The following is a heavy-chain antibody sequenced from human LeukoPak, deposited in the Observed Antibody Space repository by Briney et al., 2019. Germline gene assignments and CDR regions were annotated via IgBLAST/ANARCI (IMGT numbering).Heavy chain of an antibody. Sequence: PGGSLRLSCAASGFTFSSYAMSWVRQAPGKGLEWVSAISGSGGSTYYADSVKGRFTISRDNSKNTLYLQMNSLRSEDTAVYYCEKAAGYGDYGNYWGQGTLVTVSS. J-gene: IGHJ4*02. CDR1: GFTFSSYA. CDR2: ISGSGGST. V-gene: IGHV3-23*01. D-gene: IGHD4-17*01. CDR3: EKAAGYGDYGNY.